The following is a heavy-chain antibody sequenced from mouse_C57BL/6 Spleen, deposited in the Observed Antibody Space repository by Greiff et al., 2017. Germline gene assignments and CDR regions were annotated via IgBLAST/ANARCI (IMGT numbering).Heavy chain of an antibody. CDR2: ISNLAYSI. Sequence: DVMLVESGGGLVKPGGSLKLSCAASGFTFSDYGMAWVRQAPRKGPEWVAFISNLAYSIYYADSVTGRFTISRENAKNTLYLEMSSLRSEDTAMYYCARHDDYDEAGFAYWGQGTLVTVSA. CDR3: ARHDDYDEAGFAY. CDR1: GFTFSDYG. V-gene: IGHV5-15*01. J-gene: IGHJ3*01. D-gene: IGHD2-4*01.